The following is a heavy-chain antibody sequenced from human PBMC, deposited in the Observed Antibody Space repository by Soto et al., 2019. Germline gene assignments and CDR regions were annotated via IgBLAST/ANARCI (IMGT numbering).Heavy chain of an antibody. CDR1: GGSFSGYY. Sequence: SETLSLTCAVYGGSFSGYYWSWIRQPPGKGLEWIGEINHSGSTNYNPSLKSRVTISVDTSKNQFSLKLSSVTAADTAVYYCARATPTYCSSTSCYGGLDYWGQGTLVTVSS. D-gene: IGHD2-2*01. J-gene: IGHJ4*02. V-gene: IGHV4-34*01. CDR3: ARATPTYCSSTSCYGGLDY. CDR2: INHSGST.